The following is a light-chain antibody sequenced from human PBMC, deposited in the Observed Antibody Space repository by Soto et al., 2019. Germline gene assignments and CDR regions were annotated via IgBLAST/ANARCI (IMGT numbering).Light chain of an antibody. CDR3: HLYFSSQWT. CDR1: QGISSY. V-gene: IGKV1-8*01. CDR2: AAS. Sequence: AIRMTQSPSSFSASTGDRVTITCRASQGISSYLAWYQQKPGKAPKLLIYAASTLQSVVPSRFSGSGSGTDFTLTISCLQSEDFDNYYCHLYFSSQWTFGQGTKVEIK. J-gene: IGKJ1*01.